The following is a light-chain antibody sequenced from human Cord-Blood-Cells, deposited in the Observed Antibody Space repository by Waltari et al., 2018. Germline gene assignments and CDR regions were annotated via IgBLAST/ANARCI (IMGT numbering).Light chain of an antibody. CDR2: GAS. V-gene: IGKV3-20*01. J-gene: IGKJ4*01. CDR3: QQYGSSPLT. CDR1: QSVSSSY. Sequence: VLTQSPGTLSLSPGERATLSCRASQSVSSSYLAWYQQKPGQAPRLLIYGASSRATGIPDRFSGSGSGTDFTLTISRLEPEDCAVYYCQQYGSSPLTFGGGTKVEIK.